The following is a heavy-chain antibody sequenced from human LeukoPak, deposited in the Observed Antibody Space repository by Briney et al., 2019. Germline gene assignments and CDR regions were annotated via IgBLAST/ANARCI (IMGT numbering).Heavy chain of an antibody. J-gene: IGHJ5*02. Sequence: GGSLRLSCAASGFTFSGYYMSWIRQAPGKGLEWVSYISSSGSTIYYADSVKGRFTISRDNAKNSLYLQMNSLRAEDTAVYYCARVRLPYYDFWSGYFWFDPWGQGTLVTVSS. CDR1: GFTFSGYY. V-gene: IGHV3-11*01. CDR2: ISSSGSTI. D-gene: IGHD3-3*01. CDR3: ARVRLPYYDFWSGYFWFDP.